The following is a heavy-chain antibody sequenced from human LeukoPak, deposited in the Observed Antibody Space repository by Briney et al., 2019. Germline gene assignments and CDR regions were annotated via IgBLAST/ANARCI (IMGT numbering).Heavy chain of an antibody. CDR2: IIPIFGTA. D-gene: IGHD3-22*01. CDR3: ARGGYYDSSGYSVY. Sequence: SVKVSCEASGGTFSSHAISWVRQAPGQGLEWMGRIIPIFGTANYAQKFQGRVTITTDESTSTAYMELSSLRSEDTAVYYCARGGYYDSSGYSVYWGQGTLVTVSS. J-gene: IGHJ4*02. V-gene: IGHV1-69*05. CDR1: GGTFSSHA.